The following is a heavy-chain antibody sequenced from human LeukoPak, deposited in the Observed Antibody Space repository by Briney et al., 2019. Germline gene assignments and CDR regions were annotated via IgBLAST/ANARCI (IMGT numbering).Heavy chain of an antibody. V-gene: IGHV4-34*01. CDR1: GGSFSGYY. CDR3: ARDPQGYYFDY. Sequence: SETLSLTCAVYGGSFSGYYWSWIRQPPGKGLEWIGEINHSGSTNYNPSLKSRVTISVDTSKNQFSLRLSSVTAADTAVYYCARDPQGYYFDYWGLGTLVTVSS. J-gene: IGHJ4*02. CDR2: INHSGST.